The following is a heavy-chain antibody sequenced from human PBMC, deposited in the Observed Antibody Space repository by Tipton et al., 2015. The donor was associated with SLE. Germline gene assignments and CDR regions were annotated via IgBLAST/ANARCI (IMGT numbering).Heavy chain of an antibody. J-gene: IGHJ2*01. V-gene: IGHV3-53*05. CDR2: IYSGGST. CDR1: GFTVSSNY. Sequence: GSLRLSCAASGFTVSSNYMSWVRQAPGKGLEWVSVIYSGGSTYYADSLKGRFTISRDNSKNTLYLQMNSLRAEDTAVYYCARVGYCSGGSCLYWYFDLWGRGTLVTVSS. CDR3: ARVGYCSGGSCLYWYFDL. D-gene: IGHD2-15*01.